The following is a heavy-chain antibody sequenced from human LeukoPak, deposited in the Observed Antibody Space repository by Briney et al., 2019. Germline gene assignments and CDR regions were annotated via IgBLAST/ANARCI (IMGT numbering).Heavy chain of an antibody. V-gene: IGHV3-23*01. Sequence: GGSLRLSCAASGFTFTSYAMSWVRQAPGKGLEWVSAISGNGGSTYHADSVKGRFTISRDNSKNTLYLQMNSLRAEDTAVYYCAKMGVVAARPGTFDYWGQGTLVTVSS. CDR1: GFTFTSYA. D-gene: IGHD6-6*01. CDR2: ISGNGGST. J-gene: IGHJ4*02. CDR3: AKMGVVAARPGTFDY.